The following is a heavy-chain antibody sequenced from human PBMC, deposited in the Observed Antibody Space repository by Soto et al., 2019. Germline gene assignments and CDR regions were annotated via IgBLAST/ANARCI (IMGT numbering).Heavy chain of an antibody. V-gene: IGHV3-30-3*01. J-gene: IGHJ6*02. Sequence: QVQLVESGGGVVQPGRSLRLSCAASGFTFSSYAMHWVRQAPGKGLEWVAVISYDGSNKYYADSVKGRFTISRDNSKNTLYRQMNSLRAEDTAVYYCARERGYSGYDLYYYGMDVWGQGTTVTVSS. CDR2: ISYDGSNK. CDR3: ARERGYSGYDLYYYGMDV. CDR1: GFTFSSYA. D-gene: IGHD5-12*01.